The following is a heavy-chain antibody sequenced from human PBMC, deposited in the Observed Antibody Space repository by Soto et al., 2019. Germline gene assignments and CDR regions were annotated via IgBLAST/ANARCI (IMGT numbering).Heavy chain of an antibody. J-gene: IGHJ3*02. V-gene: IGHV3-9*01. CDR3: AKILIGYSSSWSAFDI. Sequence: LRLSCAASGFTFDDYAMHWVRQAPGKGLEWVSGISWNSGSIGYADSVKGRFTISRDNAKNSLYLQMNSLRAEDTALYYCAKILIGYSSSWSAFDIWGQGTMVTVSS. D-gene: IGHD6-13*01. CDR1: GFTFDDYA. CDR2: ISWNSGSI.